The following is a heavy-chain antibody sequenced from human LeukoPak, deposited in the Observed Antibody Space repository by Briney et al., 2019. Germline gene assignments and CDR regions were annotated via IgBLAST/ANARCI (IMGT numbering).Heavy chain of an antibody. J-gene: IGHJ6*03. CDR1: GFTFGSYR. V-gene: IGHV3-21*01. CDR3: ARDGADTGYYYYYYMDV. Sequence: PGGSLRLSCAASGFTFGSYRMNWVRQAPGKGLDWVSSISSSHNNIYYADSVKGRFSISRDNAKNSLFLQMNSLRAEDTAVYYCARDGADTGYYYYYYMDVWGKGTTVTVSS. CDR2: ISSSHNNI. D-gene: IGHD3-16*01.